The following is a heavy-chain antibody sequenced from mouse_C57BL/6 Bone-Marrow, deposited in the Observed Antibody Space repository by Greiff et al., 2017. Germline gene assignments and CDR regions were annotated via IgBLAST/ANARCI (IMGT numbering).Heavy chain of an antibody. CDR2: IYPGDGDT. J-gene: IGHJ2*01. CDR3: ARHCFFDY. Sequence: VQLQQSGAELVKPGASVKISCKASGYAFSSYWMHWVKQRPGKGLEWIGQIYPGDGDTNYNGKFKGKATLTADKSSSTAYMQLSSLTSEDSAVYFCARHCFFDYWGQGTTLTVSS. CDR1: GYAFSSYW. V-gene: IGHV1-80*01.